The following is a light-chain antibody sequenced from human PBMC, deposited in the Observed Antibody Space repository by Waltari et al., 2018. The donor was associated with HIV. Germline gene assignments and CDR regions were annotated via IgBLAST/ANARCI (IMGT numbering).Light chain of an antibody. V-gene: IGLV6-57*02. CDR2: KDD. Sequence: NFMLTQPHSVSASPGKTVTISSTGRSVRVASNYLQWYQQRPGSAPTTVIYKDDQRPSGVPDRFSGSINSSSNSASLTISGLKTEDEADYYCQSFHGITAVFGGGTKLTVL. J-gene: IGLJ3*02. CDR3: QSFHGITAV. CDR1: SVRVASNY.